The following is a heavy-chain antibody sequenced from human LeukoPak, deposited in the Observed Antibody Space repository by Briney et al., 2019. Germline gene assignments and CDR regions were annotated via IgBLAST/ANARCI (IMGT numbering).Heavy chain of an antibody. CDR1: GFSFSTYS. CDR3: ARASDIVVVPAAIHMDV. Sequence: GGSLRLSCAASGFSFSTYSMNWVRQAPGKGLEWVSYISSSSSTIYYADSVKGRFTISRDNAKNSLYLQMNSLRAEDTAVYYCARASDIVVVPAAIHMDVWGKGTTVTVSS. D-gene: IGHD2-2*02. CDR2: ISSSSSTI. J-gene: IGHJ6*03. V-gene: IGHV3-48*01.